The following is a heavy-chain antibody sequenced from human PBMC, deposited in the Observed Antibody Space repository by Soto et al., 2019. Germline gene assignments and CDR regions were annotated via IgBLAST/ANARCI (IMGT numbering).Heavy chain of an antibody. CDR3: AKDRLRRGADY. D-gene: IGHD4-17*01. Sequence: EVQLLESGGGLVQPGGSLRLSCAASGFTFTIYAMSWVRQAPGKGLEWVSTISGGSGSTYYADPVKGRFTISRDNSKNTVYLQMNSLRAEDTAVYFCAKDRLRRGADYWGQGTLVTVSS. J-gene: IGHJ4*02. CDR1: GFTFTIYA. V-gene: IGHV3-23*01. CDR2: ISGGSGST.